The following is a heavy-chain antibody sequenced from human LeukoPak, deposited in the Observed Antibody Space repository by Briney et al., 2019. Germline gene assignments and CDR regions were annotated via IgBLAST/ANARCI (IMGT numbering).Heavy chain of an antibody. CDR2: IGTAGDT. Sequence: GGSLRLSCAASGFTFSSYDMHWVRQATGKGLEWVSAIGTAGDTYYPGSVRGRFTISRDNSKSTLSLQMNSLRAEDTAIYYCATYRQVLLPFESWGQGTLVAVSS. CDR3: ATYRQVLLPFES. V-gene: IGHV3-13*01. J-gene: IGHJ4*02. CDR1: GFTFSSYD. D-gene: IGHD2-8*02.